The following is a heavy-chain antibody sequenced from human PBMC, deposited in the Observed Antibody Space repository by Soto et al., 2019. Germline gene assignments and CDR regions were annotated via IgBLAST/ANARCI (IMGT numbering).Heavy chain of an antibody. V-gene: IGHV4-59*01. J-gene: IGHJ5*02. CDR1: YGTSRNFF. CDR2: IYSSGKT. CDR3: VRSFPPAHRVVLSHDWFAP. D-gene: IGHD2-2*01. Sequence: LSDTWSVAYGTSRNFFWRWIMQPQGKGLEWIGHIYSSGKTDYNPSLETRVTMSIDTSMDQISLKLNSVTAADTAVYFCVRSFPPAHRVVLSHDWFAPWGPGTLVPVSS.